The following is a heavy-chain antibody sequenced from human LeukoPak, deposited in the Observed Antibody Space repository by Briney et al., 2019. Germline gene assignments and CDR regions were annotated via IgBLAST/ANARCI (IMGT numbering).Heavy chain of an antibody. Sequence: SETLSLTCAVYGGSFSGYYWSWIRQPPGKGLEWIGEINHSGSTNYNPSLKSRVTISVDASKNQFSLKLSSVTAADTAVYYCARGYSSSWYTHYYYGMDVWGQGTTVTVSS. CDR1: GGSFSGYY. D-gene: IGHD6-13*01. CDR2: INHSGST. J-gene: IGHJ6*02. V-gene: IGHV4-34*01. CDR3: ARGYSSSWYTHYYYGMDV.